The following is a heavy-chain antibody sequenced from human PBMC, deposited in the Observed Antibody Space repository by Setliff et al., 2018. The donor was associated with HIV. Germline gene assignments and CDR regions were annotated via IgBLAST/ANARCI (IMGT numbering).Heavy chain of an antibody. CDR2: IYGGGST. D-gene: IGHD6-13*01. CDR3: ARSIAAAGTFDYYYYMDV. CDR1: GFNVSTNY. Sequence: GGSLRLSCATSGFNVSTNYMSWVRQAPGRGLEWVSVIYGGGSTFYADAVKDRFIISRDNSKNTLYLQMNSLRAEHTAVYYCARSIAAAGTFDYYYYMDVWGKGTTVTVSS. J-gene: IGHJ6*03. V-gene: IGHV3-66*02.